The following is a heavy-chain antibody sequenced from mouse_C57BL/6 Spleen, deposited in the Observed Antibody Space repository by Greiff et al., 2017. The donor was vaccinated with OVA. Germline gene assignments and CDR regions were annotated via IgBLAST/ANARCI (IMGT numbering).Heavy chain of an antibody. Sequence: QVQLQQPGAELVQPGASVKLSCKASGYTFTSYWMHWVKQRPGQGLEWIGMIHPNSGSTNYNEKFKSKATLTVDKSSSTAYMQLSSLTSEDSAVYYCARVYYSKRYFDVWGTGTTVTVSS. D-gene: IGHD2-5*01. CDR3: ARVYYSKRYFDV. V-gene: IGHV1-64*01. CDR2: IHPNSGST. CDR1: GYTFTSYW. J-gene: IGHJ1*03.